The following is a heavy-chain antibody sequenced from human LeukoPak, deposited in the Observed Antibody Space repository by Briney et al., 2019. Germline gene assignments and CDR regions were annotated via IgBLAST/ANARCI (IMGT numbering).Heavy chain of an antibody. J-gene: IGHJ5*02. CDR1: GYTFTGYY. CDR2: LNPNSGST. V-gene: IGHV1-2*02. CDR3: AREGTFSSPRNWFDP. D-gene: IGHD6-13*01. Sequence: ASVKVSCKASGYTFTGYYLHWVRQAPGQGLEWMGWLNPNSGSTNYAQNFQGRVTMTRDTSISTAYMELTILRSEDTAVYYCAREGTFSSPRNWFDPWGQGTLVTVSS.